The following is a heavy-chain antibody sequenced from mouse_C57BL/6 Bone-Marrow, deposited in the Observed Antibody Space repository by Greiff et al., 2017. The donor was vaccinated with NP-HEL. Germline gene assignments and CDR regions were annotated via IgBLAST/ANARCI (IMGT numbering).Heavy chain of an antibody. Sequence: QVQLQQSGPGLVQPSQSLSITCTVSGFSLTSYGVHWVRQSPGKGLEWLGVIWRGGSTDYNAAFMSRLSITKDNSKSQVFFKMNSLQADDTAIYYCAKRGPYGTPWYFDVWGTGTTVTVSS. J-gene: IGHJ1*03. D-gene: IGHD1-1*01. CDR1: GFSLTSYG. CDR2: IWRGGST. V-gene: IGHV2-5*01. CDR3: AKRGPYGTPWYFDV.